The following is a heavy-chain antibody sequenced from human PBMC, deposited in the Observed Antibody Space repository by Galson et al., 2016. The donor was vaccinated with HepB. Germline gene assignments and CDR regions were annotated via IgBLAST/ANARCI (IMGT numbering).Heavy chain of an antibody. J-gene: IGHJ4*02. Sequence: SLRLSCAASRFSLSSYAMSWVRQAPGRGLEWVAVISNDGSDKQYVDSVKGRFTVSGDNSKNTLLLQMNSLRVEDTAVYYCAKLDCGRNCPRDYWGQGTQVTVSS. V-gene: IGHV3-30*18. D-gene: IGHD2-21*02. CDR1: RFSLSSYA. CDR2: ISNDGSDK. CDR3: AKLDCGRNCPRDY.